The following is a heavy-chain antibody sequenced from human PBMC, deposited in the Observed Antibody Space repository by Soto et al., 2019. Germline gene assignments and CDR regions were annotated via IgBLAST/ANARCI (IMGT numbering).Heavy chain of an antibody. D-gene: IGHD4-4*01. CDR3: ARDLQGFDP. J-gene: IGHJ5*02. V-gene: IGHV4-61*01. Sequence: SETLSLTCTVSGGSVSSGSYYWSWIRQPPGKGLEWIGYIYYSGSTNYNPSLKSRVTISVDTSKNQFSLKLSSVTAADMAVYYCARDLQGFDPWGQGTLVTVSS. CDR2: IYYSGST. CDR1: GGSVSSGSYY.